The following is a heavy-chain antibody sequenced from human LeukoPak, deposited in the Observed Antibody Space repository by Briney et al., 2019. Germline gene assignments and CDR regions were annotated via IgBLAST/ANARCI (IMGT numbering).Heavy chain of an antibody. V-gene: IGHV3-7*03. J-gene: IGHJ3*02. CDR1: GFTFTDYS. CDR3: AKDRGGGYRSGDIDI. CDR2: IRQDEGKK. Sequence: GGSLRLSCAASGFTFTDYSMSSVPQAPGKGLEWVSNIRQDEGKKYYADSVKGRFTISRDNTKNSLYLQMNSLRAEDTALYYCAKDRGGGYRSGDIDIWGQGTLVTVSS. D-gene: IGHD3-22*01.